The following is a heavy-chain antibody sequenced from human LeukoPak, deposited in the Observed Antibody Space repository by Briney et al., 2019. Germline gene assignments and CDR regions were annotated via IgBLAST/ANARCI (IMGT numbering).Heavy chain of an antibody. V-gene: IGHV4-34*01. J-gene: IGHJ4*02. D-gene: IGHD6-6*01. CDR3: ARGRYSSSFPLFY. CDR1: GGSFSGYY. Sequence: SETLSLTCAVYGGSFSGYYWSWIRQPPGKGLEWIGEINHSGSTNYNPSLKSRVTISVDTSKNQFSLKLSSVTAADTAVYYCARGRYSSSFPLFYWGQGTLVTVSS. CDR2: INHSGST.